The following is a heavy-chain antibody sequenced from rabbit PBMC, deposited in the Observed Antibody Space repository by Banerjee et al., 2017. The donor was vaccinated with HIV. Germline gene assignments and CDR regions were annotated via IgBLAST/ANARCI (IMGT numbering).Heavy chain of an antibody. CDR1: GIDFSNYG. J-gene: IGHJ4*01. Sequence: QEQLVESGGGLVTLGGSLKLSCKASGIDFSNYGITWVRQAPGKGLEWIAYIYPHYGSTDFASWVNGRFTISLDKAHNTVFLQMTSLTAADTATYFCARSYGGSSNWDLWGPGTLVTVS. CDR2: IYPHYGST. V-gene: IGHV1S47*01. D-gene: IGHD8-1*01. CDR3: ARSYGGSSNWDL.